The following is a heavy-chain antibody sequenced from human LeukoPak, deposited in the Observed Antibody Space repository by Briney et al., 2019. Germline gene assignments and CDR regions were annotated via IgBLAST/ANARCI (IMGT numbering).Heavy chain of an antibody. CDR3: ARDMAWDYYGSGSYLPDY. J-gene: IGHJ4*02. CDR2: IYTSGST. CDR1: GGSISSYY. D-gene: IGHD3-10*01. Sequence: PSETLSLTCTVSGGSISSYYWSWLRQPAGKGLEWIGRIYTSGSTNYNPSLESRVTMSVDTSKNQFSLKLSSVTAADTAVYYCARDMAWDYYGSGSYLPDYWGQGTLVTVSS. V-gene: IGHV4-4*07.